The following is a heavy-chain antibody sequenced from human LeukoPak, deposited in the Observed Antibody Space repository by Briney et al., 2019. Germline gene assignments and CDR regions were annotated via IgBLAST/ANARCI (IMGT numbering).Heavy chain of an antibody. CDR3: AKANLGRGDAFDI. Sequence: GGSLRLSCAASGFTFSDYSMSWVRQAPGKGLEWVSGISWNSGSIGYADSVKGRFTISRDNAKNSLYLQMNSLRAEDTALYYCAKANLGRGDAFDIWGQGTMVTVSS. J-gene: IGHJ3*02. V-gene: IGHV3-9*01. CDR1: GFTFSDYS. D-gene: IGHD5-24*01. CDR2: ISWNSGSI.